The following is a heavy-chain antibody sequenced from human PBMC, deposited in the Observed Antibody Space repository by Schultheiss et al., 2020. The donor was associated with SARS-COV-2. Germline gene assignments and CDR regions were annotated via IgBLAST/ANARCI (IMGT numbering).Heavy chain of an antibody. J-gene: IGHJ4*02. D-gene: IGHD3-10*01. V-gene: IGHV4-31*03. CDR3: ARDMDYFDY. CDR1: GGSIRSGGYY. CDR2: LYTGST. Sequence: SQTLSLTCTVSGGSIRSGGYYWTWIRQHPGKGLEWIGYLYTGSTWFNPSLRSRGTISADSSKNQFSLKLSSVTAADTAVYYCARDMDYFDYWGQGTLVTVSS.